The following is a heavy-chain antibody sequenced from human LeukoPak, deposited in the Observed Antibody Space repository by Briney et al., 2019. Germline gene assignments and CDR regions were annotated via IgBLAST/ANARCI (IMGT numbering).Heavy chain of an antibody. CDR3: AKGSSGYFFDL. Sequence: PGGSLRLSCAASGFIFSTYEMNWVRQAPGKGLEWVSAISNDGGGTTYADFVKGRFSVSRDNSKNTLFLQMNSLRAEDTALYYCAKGSSGYFFDLWGQGTLVTVSS. CDR2: ISNDGGGT. D-gene: IGHD3-22*01. J-gene: IGHJ4*02. V-gene: IGHV3-23*01. CDR1: GFIFSTYE.